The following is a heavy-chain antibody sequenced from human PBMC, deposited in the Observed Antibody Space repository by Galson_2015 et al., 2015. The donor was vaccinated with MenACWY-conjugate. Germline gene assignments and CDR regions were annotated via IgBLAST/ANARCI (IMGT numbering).Heavy chain of an antibody. J-gene: IGHJ6*03. CDR2: IYSGGST. CDR1: GFTVSSNY. D-gene: IGHD3-10*01. Sequence: LRLSCAATGFTVSSNYMSWVRQAPGKGLECVSVIYSGGSTYYTDSVKGRFTISRDNSKNTVHLQMNSLRVEDTAVYYCARAISLRGSGNFPPDHMDVWGKGTTVTVSS. CDR3: ARAISLRGSGNFPPDHMDV. V-gene: IGHV3-53*01.